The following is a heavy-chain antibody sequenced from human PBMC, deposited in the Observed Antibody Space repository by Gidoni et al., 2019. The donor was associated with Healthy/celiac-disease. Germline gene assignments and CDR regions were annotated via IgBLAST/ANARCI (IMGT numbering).Heavy chain of an antibody. CDR1: GGSISSSSYY. J-gene: IGHJ4*02. V-gene: IGHV4-39*01. Sequence: QLQLQESGPGLVKPSETLSLTCTVSGGSISSSSYYWGWIRQPPGKGLEWIGSIYYSGSTYYNPSLKSRGTRSVDTSKNQFSLKLSSVTAADTAVYYCAVHIPAAGIHGYWGQGTLVTAS. CDR2: IYYSGST. CDR3: AVHIPAAGIHGY. D-gene: IGHD6-13*01.